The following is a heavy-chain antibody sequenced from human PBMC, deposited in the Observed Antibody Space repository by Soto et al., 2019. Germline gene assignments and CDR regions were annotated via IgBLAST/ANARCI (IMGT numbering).Heavy chain of an antibody. CDR3: ARDHVDTPMTNFDY. V-gene: IGHV1-46*01. J-gene: IGHJ4*02. CDR1: GYTFISYY. D-gene: IGHD5-18*01. CDR2: INPSDAYT. Sequence: QVQLVQSGAEVKKPGASVEVSCRASGYTFISYYIHWVRQAPGQGLEWMGLINPSDAYTDYAQKFQGRVTLTRDTSTGLVYMELSSLRSEDTAIYYCARDHVDTPMTNFDYWGQGTLVTVSS.